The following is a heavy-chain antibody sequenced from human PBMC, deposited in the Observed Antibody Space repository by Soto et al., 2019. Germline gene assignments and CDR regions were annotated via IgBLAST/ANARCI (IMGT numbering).Heavy chain of an antibody. J-gene: IGHJ6*02. CDR3: ARDLAWKRGKVGRYYYGMDV. Sequence: PXGSLILSCAASGFIFSDYYMSWVRQTPGKGLEWVSYISTRSTYTNYADSVKGRFTISRDNTKNSLYLQMDSLRVEDTAVYYCARDLAWKRGKVGRYYYGMDVWGQGTTVTVSS. D-gene: IGHD1-1*01. CDR2: ISTRSTYT. CDR1: GFIFSDYY. V-gene: IGHV3-11*06.